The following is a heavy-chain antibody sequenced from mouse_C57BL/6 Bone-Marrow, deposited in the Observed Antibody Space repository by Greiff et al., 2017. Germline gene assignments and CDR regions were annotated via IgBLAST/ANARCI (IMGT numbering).Heavy chain of an antibody. V-gene: IGHV14-1*01. J-gene: IGHJ4*01. CDR3: TTIWLPYYYAMDY. CDR1: GFNIKDYY. CDR2: LDPEDGDT. Sequence: EVQLQQSGAELVRPGASVKLSCTASGFNIKDYYMHWVKQRPEQGLEWIGRLDPEDGDTEYATQFQGKATMTADTSSNTAYLQLSSLTSEDTAVYYCTTIWLPYYYAMDYWGQGTSVTVSS. D-gene: IGHD2-2*01.